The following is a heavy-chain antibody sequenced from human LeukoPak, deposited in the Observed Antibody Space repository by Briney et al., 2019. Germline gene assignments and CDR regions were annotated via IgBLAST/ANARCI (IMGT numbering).Heavy chain of an antibody. CDR1: GFTFSSYA. Sequence: GGSLRLSCAASGFTFSSYAMHWVRQAPGKGLEWVAVISYDGSNKYYADSVKGRFTISRDNSKNTLYLQMNSLRAEDTAVYYCAKQVPYGSGSRGPDYWGQGTLVTVSS. CDR2: ISYDGSNK. V-gene: IGHV3-30*04. CDR3: AKQVPYGSGSRGPDY. J-gene: IGHJ4*02. D-gene: IGHD3-10*01.